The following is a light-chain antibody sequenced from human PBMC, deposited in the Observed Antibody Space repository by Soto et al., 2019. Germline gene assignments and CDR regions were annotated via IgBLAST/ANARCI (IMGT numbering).Light chain of an antibody. CDR1: SSDVGGYNY. Sequence: QSALTQPASVSGSPGQSITISCTGTSSDVGGYNYVSWYQQHPGKAPKLMIYDVSNRPSGVSNRFSGSKSGTTASLTISGRQDEDEADYYCSSYTSSSPPYVFGTGTKLTVL. CDR2: DVS. J-gene: IGLJ1*01. V-gene: IGLV2-14*01. CDR3: SSYTSSSPPYV.